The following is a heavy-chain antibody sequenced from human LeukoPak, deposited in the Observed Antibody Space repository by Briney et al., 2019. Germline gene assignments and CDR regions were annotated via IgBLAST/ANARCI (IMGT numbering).Heavy chain of an antibody. D-gene: IGHD3-10*01. V-gene: IGHV4-34*01. CDR2: IDHSGKT. CDR1: GASLNKFD. J-gene: IGHJ6*02. Sequence: SETLSLTCAVYGASLNKFDWNWLRQAPGKGLEWIGEIDHSGKTNYSPSLRSRLVISLDMSKSQFSLNLTSVTAADAAVYYCVRFRPAIILRGALVRGVSPYGMDVWGQGTAVAVSS. CDR3: VRFRPAIILRGALVRGVSPYGMDV.